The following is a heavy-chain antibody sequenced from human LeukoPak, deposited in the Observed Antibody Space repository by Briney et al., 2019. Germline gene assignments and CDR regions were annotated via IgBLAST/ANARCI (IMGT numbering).Heavy chain of an antibody. CDR3: ARGGYHHGFGI. J-gene: IGHJ3*02. CDR2: IDNDGSGT. CDR1: GFTFRNYW. V-gene: IGHV3-74*01. D-gene: IGHD5-18*01. Sequence: GGSLRLSCAASGFTFRNYWIHWVRQAPGKGLVWISRIDNDGSGTIYADSVKGRFTISRDNAKNTLYLQMNSLRAEDTAVYYCARGGYHHGFGIWGQGTMVTVSS.